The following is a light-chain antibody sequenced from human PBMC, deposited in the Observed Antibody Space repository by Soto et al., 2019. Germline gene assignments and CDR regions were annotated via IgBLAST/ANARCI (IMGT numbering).Light chain of an antibody. CDR3: QVWDSSSDHVV. CDR2: YER. V-gene: IGLV3-21*04. CDR1: NIGSKS. Sequence: SYELTQPPSVSVAPGKTARITCGGNNIGSKSVHWYQQKPGQAPVMVIYYERDRPSGIPERFSGSNSGNTATLTISRVEDGDEADYYCQVWDSSSDHVVFGGGTKLTVL. J-gene: IGLJ2*01.